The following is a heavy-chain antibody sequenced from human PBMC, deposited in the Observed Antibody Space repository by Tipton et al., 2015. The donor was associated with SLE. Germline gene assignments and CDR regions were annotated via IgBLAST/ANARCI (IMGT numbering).Heavy chain of an antibody. CDR2: IYHSGTT. CDR1: GFSIRSYY. D-gene: IGHD5-24*01. CDR3: VRLELPATKADY. V-gene: IGHV4-38-2*02. J-gene: IGHJ4*02. Sequence: TLSLTCTVSGFSIRSYYWGWIRQPPGKGLEWLGTIYHSGTTSYNPSLKSRLTLSIDTSKNQLSLKLSSVTAADTAVYYCVRLELPATKADYWGPGTLVTVSS.